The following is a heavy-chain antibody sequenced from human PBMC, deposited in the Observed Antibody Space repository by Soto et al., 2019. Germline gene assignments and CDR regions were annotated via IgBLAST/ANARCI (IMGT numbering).Heavy chain of an antibody. Sequence: GGSLRLSCAASGFPFSSYWMSWVRQAPGKGLEWVANIKQDGGEKYYVDSVKGRFTISRDNAKNSLYLQMNSLRAEDTAVYYCARASSSSRGWYYYYYMDVWGKGTTVTVSS. V-gene: IGHV3-7*01. CDR1: GFPFSSYW. J-gene: IGHJ6*03. CDR3: ARASSSSRGWYYYYYMDV. D-gene: IGHD6-6*01. CDR2: IKQDGGEK.